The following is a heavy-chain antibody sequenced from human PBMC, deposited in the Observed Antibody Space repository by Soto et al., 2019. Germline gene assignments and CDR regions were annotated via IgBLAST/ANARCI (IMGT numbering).Heavy chain of an antibody. J-gene: IGHJ5*02. CDR3: ASLRSIAAANWFAH. CDR2: IIPIFGTA. V-gene: IGHV1-69*01. Sequence: QVQLVQSGAEVKKPGSSVKVSCKASVGTFSSYAISWVRQSPGQGLEWMGGIIPIFGTANYAQKFQGRVTITADESTSTEYMELSSLRSGDTAVYYCASLRSIAAANWFAHWGQGTLVTVSS. D-gene: IGHD6-6*01. CDR1: VGTFSSYA.